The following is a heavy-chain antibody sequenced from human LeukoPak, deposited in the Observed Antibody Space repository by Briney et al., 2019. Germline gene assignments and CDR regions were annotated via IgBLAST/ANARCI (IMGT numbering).Heavy chain of an antibody. CDR1: GFTFSSYA. J-gene: IGHJ3*02. V-gene: IGHV3-23*01. Sequence: GRSLRLSCAASGFTFSSYAMSWVVQAPGKGLEWVSAISGSGGSTYYADSVKGRFTISRDNSKNTLYLQMNSLRAEDTAVYYCAKRAGFSSGWYEGDAFDIWGQGTMVTVSS. D-gene: IGHD6-19*01. CDR3: AKRAGFSSGWYEGDAFDI. CDR2: ISGSGGST.